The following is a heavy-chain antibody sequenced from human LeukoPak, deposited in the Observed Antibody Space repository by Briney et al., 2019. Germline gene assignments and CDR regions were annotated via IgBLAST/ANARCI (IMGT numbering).Heavy chain of an antibody. CDR1: GFTFSSYA. CDR2: ISGSGGST. CDR3: AKVPNGDQSWYYYMDV. D-gene: IGHD3-10*01. J-gene: IGHJ6*03. V-gene: IGHV3-23*01. Sequence: GGSLRLSCAASGFTFSSYAMSWVRQAPGKGLEWVSAISGSGGSTYYADSVKGQFTISRDNSKNTLYLQMNSLRAEDTAVYYCAKVPNGDQSWYYYMDVWGKGTTVTVSS.